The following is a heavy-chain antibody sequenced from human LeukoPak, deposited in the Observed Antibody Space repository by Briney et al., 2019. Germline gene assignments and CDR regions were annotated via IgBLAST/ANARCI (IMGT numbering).Heavy chain of an antibody. CDR2: IKQDGSEK. CDR3: ASVHTAAGTYYYYGMDV. V-gene: IGHV3-7*03. D-gene: IGHD6-13*01. CDR1: GFTFSNYW. J-gene: IGHJ6*02. Sequence: PGGSLRLSCAASGFTFSNYWMNWVRQAPGKGLEWVANIKQDGSEKYYVDSVKGRFTISRDNAKNSLYLQMNGLRAEDTAVYYCASVHTAAGTYYYYGMDVWGQGTTVTVSS.